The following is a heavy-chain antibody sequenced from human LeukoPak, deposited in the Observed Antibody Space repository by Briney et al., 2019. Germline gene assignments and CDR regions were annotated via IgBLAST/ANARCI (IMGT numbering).Heavy chain of an antibody. CDR2: INHSGST. CDR3: ASVVPAAGHNWFDP. V-gene: IGHV4-34*01. CDR1: GGSFSGYY. D-gene: IGHD2-2*01. Sequence: SETLSLTCAVYGGSFSGYYWSWIRQPPGKGLEWIGEINHSGSTNYNPSLKSRVTISVDASKNQFSLKLSSVTAADTAVYYCASVVPAAGHNWFDPWGQGTLVTVSS. J-gene: IGHJ5*02.